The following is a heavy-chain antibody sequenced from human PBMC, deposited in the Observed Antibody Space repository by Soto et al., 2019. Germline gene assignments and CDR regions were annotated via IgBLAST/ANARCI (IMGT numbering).Heavy chain of an antibody. CDR1: GYTCTSYD. CDR3: ASQQSYGDADY. Sequence: QVQLVQSGAEVKKPGASVKVSCKASGYTCTSYDINWVRQATGQGLEWMGWMNPNSGNTGYAQQSHGRVTMTRNTSLSTAYTERLSLRSEDTAVYYSASQQSYGDADYWGQGTLVTVSS. J-gene: IGHJ4*02. V-gene: IGHV1-8*01. D-gene: IGHD5-18*01. CDR2: MNPNSGNT.